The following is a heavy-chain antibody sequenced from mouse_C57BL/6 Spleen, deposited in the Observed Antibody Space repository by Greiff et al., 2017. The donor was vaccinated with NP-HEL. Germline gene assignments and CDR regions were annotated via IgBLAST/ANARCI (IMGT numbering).Heavy chain of an antibody. D-gene: IGHD1-1*01. Sequence: EVMLVESGGGLVQPGGSLKLSCAASGFTFSDYGMAWVRQAPRKGPEWVAFISNLAYSIYYADTVTGRFTISRENAKNTLYLEMSSLRSEDTAMYYCARRPYGSSFHWYFDVWGTGTTVTVSS. V-gene: IGHV5-15*01. CDR1: GFTFSDYG. CDR2: ISNLAYSI. CDR3: ARRPYGSSFHWYFDV. J-gene: IGHJ1*03.